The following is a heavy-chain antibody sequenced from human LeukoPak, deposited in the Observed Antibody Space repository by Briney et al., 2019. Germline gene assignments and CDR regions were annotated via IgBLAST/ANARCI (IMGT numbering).Heavy chain of an antibody. Sequence: GGSLRLSCAASGFTFNSYSMYWVRQAPGKGLEWVSSISSSSSHMFYADSVKGRFSISRDNAKNSLYLQMNSVRAEDSAVYYCVRDSGSSYGYYFLHWGQGTLVTVSS. J-gene: IGHJ1*01. CDR3: VRDSGSSYGYYFLH. D-gene: IGHD1-26*01. CDR2: ISSSSSHM. CDR1: GFTFNSYS. V-gene: IGHV3-21*01.